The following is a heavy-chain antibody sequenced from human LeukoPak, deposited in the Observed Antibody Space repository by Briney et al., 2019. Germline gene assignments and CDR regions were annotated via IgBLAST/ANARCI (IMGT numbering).Heavy chain of an antibody. CDR2: IGIDSGNT. CDR3: ARDYKYAFDN. V-gene: IGHV3-48*01. CDR1: RFTFSDYS. D-gene: IGHD5-24*01. Sequence: GGSLRLSCATSRFTFSDYSMNWVRQAPWKGLYWISYIGIDSGNTNYADSVKGRFTISGDKAKNSLYLQMKSLRVEDTAVYYCARDYKYAFDNWGQGTLVTVSS. J-gene: IGHJ4*02.